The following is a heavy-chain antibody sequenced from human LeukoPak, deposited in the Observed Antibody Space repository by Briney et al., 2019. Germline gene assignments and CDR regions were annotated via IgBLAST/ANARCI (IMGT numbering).Heavy chain of an antibody. CDR2: IDPSDSYT. Sequence: GGALEISCKGSGYHFTSYWIGWGRQVPGEGLEWMGRIDPSDSYTNYSPSFQGHVTISVDKSISTAYLQWSSLKASDTAMYYCARHVDYSGTDIWGQGTMVIVSS. CDR3: ARHVDYSGTDI. V-gene: IGHV5-10-1*01. J-gene: IGHJ3*02. D-gene: IGHD6-25*01. CDR1: GYHFTSYW.